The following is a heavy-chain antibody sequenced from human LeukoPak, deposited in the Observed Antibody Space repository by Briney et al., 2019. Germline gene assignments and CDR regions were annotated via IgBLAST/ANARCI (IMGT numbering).Heavy chain of an antibody. CDR1: GGSISSYY. CDR3: ARDYYGSGSCYTSWFDP. V-gene: IGHV4-59*01. J-gene: IGHJ5*02. CDR2: IYYSGST. Sequence: PSETLSLTCTVSGGSISSYYWSWIRQPPGKGLEWIGYIYYSGSTNYNPSLKSRVTISVDTSKNQFSLKLSSVTAADTAVYYCARDYYGSGSCYTSWFDPWGQGTLVTVSS. D-gene: IGHD3-10*01.